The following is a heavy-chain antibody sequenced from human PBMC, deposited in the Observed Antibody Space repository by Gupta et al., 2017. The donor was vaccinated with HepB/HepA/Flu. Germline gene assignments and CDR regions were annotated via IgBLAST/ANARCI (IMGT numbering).Heavy chain of an antibody. D-gene: IGHD6-6*01. CDR2: MSSSCRTR. J-gene: IGHJ4*02. Sequence: EVQLVESGGGLVQPGGSLRLSCAASGFTFSSYEMKWVRQAPGKGLEWVSYMSSSCRTRYYADSVKGRFTISRDNAKRSLYLQMNSLRAEDTAVYHCARESSSSHDFDHWGQGTLVTVSS. CDR1: GFTFSSYE. V-gene: IGHV3-48*03. CDR3: ARESSSSHDFDH.